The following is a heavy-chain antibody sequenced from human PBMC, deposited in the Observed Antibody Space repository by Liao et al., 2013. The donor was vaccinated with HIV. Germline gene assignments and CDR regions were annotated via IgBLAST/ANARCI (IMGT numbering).Heavy chain of an antibody. Sequence: QVHLRQSGPGLVRPSETVSLTCRVSGGTLSSYYWSWIRQSPGKGLEWIGYVHFTGRTNYSPSLEGRATISMDKSNNQISLKVRSLTAADTAVYYCARGGTHYDSSADHWYFDVWGRGTLVTVSS. V-gene: IGHV4-59*01. CDR2: VHFTGRT. J-gene: IGHJ2*01. CDR1: GGTLSSYY. CDR3: ARGGTHYDSSADHWYFDV. D-gene: IGHD3-22*01.